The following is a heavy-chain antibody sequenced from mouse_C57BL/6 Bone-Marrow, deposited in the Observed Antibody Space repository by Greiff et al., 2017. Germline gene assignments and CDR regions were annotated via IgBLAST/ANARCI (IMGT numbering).Heavy chain of an antibody. J-gene: IGHJ2*01. CDR2: ISSGSSTI. Sequence: EVHLVESGGGLVKPGGSLKLSCAASGFTFSDYGMHWVRQAPEKGLEWVAYISSGSSTIYYADTVKGRFTISRDNAKNTLFLQMTSLRSEDTAMYYCARHGSPYYFDYWGQGTTLTVSS. V-gene: IGHV5-17*01. CDR1: GFTFSDYG. D-gene: IGHD1-1*01. CDR3: ARHGSPYYFDY.